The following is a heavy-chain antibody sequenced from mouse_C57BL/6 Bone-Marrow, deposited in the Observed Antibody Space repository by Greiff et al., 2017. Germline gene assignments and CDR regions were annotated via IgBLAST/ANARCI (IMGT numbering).Heavy chain of an antibody. J-gene: IGHJ1*03. D-gene: IGHD2-5*01. CDR3: ARPYYSNYWYFDV. Sequence: QVQLQQPGAELVKPGASVKLSCKASGYTFTSYWIHWVKQRPGQGLEWIGDIYPDSGSTNYNEKFKSKATLTVDTSSSKAYMQLSSLTSEDSAVYYCARPYYSNYWYFDVWGTGTTVTVSS. CDR2: IYPDSGST. CDR1: GYTFTSYW. V-gene: IGHV1-55*01.